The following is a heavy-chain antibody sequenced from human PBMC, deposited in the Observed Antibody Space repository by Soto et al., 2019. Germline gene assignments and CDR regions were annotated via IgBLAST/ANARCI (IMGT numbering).Heavy chain of an antibody. CDR3: AKDIPHRGIAAAGPIDY. J-gene: IGHJ4*02. CDR1: GFTFDDYA. D-gene: IGHD6-13*01. V-gene: IGHV3-9*01. Sequence: EVQLVESGGGLVQPGRSLRLSCAASGFTFDDYAMHWVRQAPGKGLEWVSGISWNSGSIGYADSVKGRFTISRDNAKNSLYLQMNSLRAEDTALYYCAKDIPHRGIAAAGPIDYWGQGTLVTVSS. CDR2: ISWNSGSI.